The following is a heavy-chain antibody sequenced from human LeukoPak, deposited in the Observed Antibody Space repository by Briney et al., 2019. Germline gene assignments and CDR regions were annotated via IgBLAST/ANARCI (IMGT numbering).Heavy chain of an antibody. Sequence: SETLSLTCSVSGYSISNGYYWGWIRQPPGKGLEWIGNIYHSGTTYYNPSLKSRVTISVDTSKNQFSLKLSSVTAADTAVYYCARDNIPAHINDAFDIWGQGRMVTVSA. J-gene: IGHJ3*02. V-gene: IGHV4-38-2*02. CDR3: ARDNIPAHINDAFDI. CDR2: IYHSGTT. CDR1: GYSISNGYY. D-gene: IGHD6-13*01.